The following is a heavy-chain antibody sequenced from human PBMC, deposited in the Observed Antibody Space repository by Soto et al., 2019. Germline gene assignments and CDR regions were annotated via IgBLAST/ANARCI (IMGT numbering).Heavy chain of an antibody. CDR3: AKLRDFVVLPAGILDY. D-gene: IGHD2-8*01. CDR1: GFTFSSYG. V-gene: IGHV3-23*01. J-gene: IGHJ4*02. CDR2: ISGGGDTT. Sequence: HPGGSPRLSCAASGFTFSSYGISWIRLSPGKGLEWVSVISGGGDTTYYTPSVKGRFTISRDDFRNTLYLQMNSLRTEDTAIYYCAKLRDFVVLPAGILDYWGPGTLVTVSS.